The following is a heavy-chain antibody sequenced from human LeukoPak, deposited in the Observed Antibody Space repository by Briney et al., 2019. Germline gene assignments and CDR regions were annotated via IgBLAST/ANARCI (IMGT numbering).Heavy chain of an antibody. D-gene: IGHD3-22*01. J-gene: IGHJ4*02. CDR1: GYTFTSYG. CDR3: ARAYYYDSSGYYDHRYYFDY. CDR2: ISAYNGNT. Sequence: ASVKVSCKASGYTFTSYGISWVRQAPGQGLEWMGWISAYNGNTNYAQELQGRVTMTTGTSTSTAYMELRSLRSDDTAVYYCARAYYYDSSGYYDHRYYFDYWGQGTLVTVSS. V-gene: IGHV1-18*01.